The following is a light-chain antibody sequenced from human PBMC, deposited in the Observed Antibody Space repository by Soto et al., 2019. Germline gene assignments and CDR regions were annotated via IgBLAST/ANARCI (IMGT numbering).Light chain of an antibody. CDR1: SSDVGSYNL. Sequence: QSVLTQPASVSGSPGQSITISCTGTSSDVGSYNLVSWYQQHPGKAPKLMISEVSKRPSGVSDRFSGSKSGNTASLTVSGLQAEDEAEYYCRPYAASNPFYVFVTGTKVSVL. J-gene: IGLJ1*01. V-gene: IGLV2-23*02. CDR3: RPYAASNPFYV. CDR2: EVS.